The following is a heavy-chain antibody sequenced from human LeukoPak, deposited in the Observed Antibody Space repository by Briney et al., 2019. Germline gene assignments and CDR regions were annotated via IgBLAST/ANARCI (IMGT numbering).Heavy chain of an antibody. D-gene: IGHD3-3*01. CDR1: GFTFSSYG. Sequence: GRSLRLSCAASGFTFSSYGMHWVRQAPGKGLEWVAVTSYDGSNKYYADSVKGRFTISRDNSKNTLYLQMNSLRAEDTAVYYCAKDGSTIFGVGPLYWGQGTLVTVSS. V-gene: IGHV3-30*18. CDR3: AKDGSTIFGVGPLY. J-gene: IGHJ4*02. CDR2: TSYDGSNK.